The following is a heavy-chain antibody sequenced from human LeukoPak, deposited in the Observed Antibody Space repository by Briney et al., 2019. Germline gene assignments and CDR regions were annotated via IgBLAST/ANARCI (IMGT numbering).Heavy chain of an antibody. D-gene: IGHD6-19*01. CDR3: ARGPSIAVAGGDYAFDI. J-gene: IGHJ3*02. Sequence: PSETLSLTCTVSGGSISSGGYYWSWIRQPAGKGLEWIGRIYTSGSTNYNPSLKSRVTISVDTSKNQFSQKLSSVTAADTAVYYCARGPSIAVAGGDYAFDIWGQGTMVTVSS. CDR2: IYTSGST. V-gene: IGHV4-61*02. CDR1: GGSISSGGYY.